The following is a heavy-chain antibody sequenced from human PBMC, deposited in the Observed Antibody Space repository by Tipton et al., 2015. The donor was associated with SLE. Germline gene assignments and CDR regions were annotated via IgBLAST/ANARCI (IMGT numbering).Heavy chain of an antibody. V-gene: IGHV4-39*07. CDR3: ARGGVLGFHPSAVDI. CDR1: GGSISSSSYY. CDR2: IYYSGST. J-gene: IGHJ3*02. Sequence: PGLVKPSKTLSLTCTVSGGSISSSSYYWGWIRQPPGKGLEWIGSIYYSGSTYYNPSLKSRVTISLDTSKSQFSLKLSSVTAADTAVYYCARGGVLGFHPSAVDIWGQGTMVTVSS. D-gene: IGHD3-10*01.